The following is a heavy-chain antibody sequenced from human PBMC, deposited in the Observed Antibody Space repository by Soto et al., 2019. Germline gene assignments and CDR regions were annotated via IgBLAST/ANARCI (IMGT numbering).Heavy chain of an antibody. CDR2: ISHDGNDK. Sequence: QVQLVESGGGVVQPGRSLRLSCAASGFTFSPYTMHWVRQTPGKGLEWVAVISHDGNDKSYADSVKGRFTISRDNSKNTFDVQMNSPRAEETSLYYGARGGGFCGADCYKVGIDYWGQGTLFTV. D-gene: IGHD2-21*02. CDR3: ARGGGFCGADCYKVGIDY. V-gene: IGHV3-30-3*01. J-gene: IGHJ4*02. CDR1: GFTFSPYT.